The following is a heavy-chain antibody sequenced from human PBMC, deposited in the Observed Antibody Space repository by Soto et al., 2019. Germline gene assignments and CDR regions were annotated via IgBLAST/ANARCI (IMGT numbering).Heavy chain of an antibody. CDR3: TREPPDTNYFDY. V-gene: IGHV1-46*01. J-gene: IGHJ4*02. Sequence: GVPVEVSCKEPGDTIASYYRRWPRQATGQGLEWLGIIRPSGGGTQYAQKFQGRVTMTRDTSTSTVYMELTSVRSEDTAVYDCTREPPDTNYFDYLRQGTLVTVSS. CDR2: IRPSGGGT. CDR1: GDTIASYY.